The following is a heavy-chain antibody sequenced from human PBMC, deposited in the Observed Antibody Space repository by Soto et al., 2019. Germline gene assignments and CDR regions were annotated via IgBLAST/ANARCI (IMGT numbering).Heavy chain of an antibody. CDR2: IYSGGST. J-gene: IGHJ3*02. V-gene: IGHV3-53*01. CDR3: AIELSLAGKGAFDI. CDR1: GFTVISNY. Sequence: GGSLRLSCAASGFTVISNYMSWVLQAPGKGLEWASVIYSGGSTYYADSVKGRFTISRDSSKNTLYLQMNSLRVEDTAVYYCAIELSLAGKGAFDIWGQGAMV. D-gene: IGHD2-8*01.